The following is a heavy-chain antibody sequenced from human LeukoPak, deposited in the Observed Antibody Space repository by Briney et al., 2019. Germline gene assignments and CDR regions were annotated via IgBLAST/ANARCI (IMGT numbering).Heavy chain of an antibody. D-gene: IGHD3-10*01. CDR2: IYYSGST. J-gene: IGHJ4*02. V-gene: IGHV4-30-4*01. CDR3: ASNYGSGSYHYFNY. CDR1: GGSISSGDYY. Sequence: SETLSLTCTVSGGSISSGDYYWSWIRQPPGKGLEWIGYIYYSGSTYYNPSLKSRVTMSVDTSKNQFSLKMSSVTAADTAVYYCASNYGSGSYHYFNYWGQGTLVTVSS.